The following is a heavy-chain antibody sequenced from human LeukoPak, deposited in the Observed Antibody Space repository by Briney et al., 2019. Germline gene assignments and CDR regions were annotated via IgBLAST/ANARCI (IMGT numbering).Heavy chain of an antibody. CDR2: ISAYNGNT. CDR1: GYTFTSYG. J-gene: IGHJ4*02. V-gene: IGHV1-18*01. CDR3: ARAKSYGSGSYPGAY. Sequence: ASVKVSCKASGYTFTSYGISWVRQPPGQGLEWMGWISAYNGNTNYAQKLQGRVTMTTDTSTSTAYMDLRSLRSDDTAVYCCARAKSYGSGSYPGAYWGQGTLVTVSS. D-gene: IGHD3-10*01.